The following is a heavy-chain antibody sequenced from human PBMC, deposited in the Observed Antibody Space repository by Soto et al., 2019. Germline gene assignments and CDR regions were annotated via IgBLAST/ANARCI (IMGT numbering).Heavy chain of an antibody. CDR1: GGSISSGGYY. D-gene: IGHD4-17*01. J-gene: IGHJ6*03. Sequence: PSETLSLTCTVSGGSISSGGYYWSWIRQHPGKGLEWIGYIYYSGSTYYNPSLKSRVTISVDTSKNQFSLKLSSVTAADTAVYYCARGSHNDDYGDYVSEYYYYYMDVWGKGTTVTVSS. CDR2: IYYSGST. CDR3: ARGSHNDDYGDYVSEYYYYYMDV. V-gene: IGHV4-31*03.